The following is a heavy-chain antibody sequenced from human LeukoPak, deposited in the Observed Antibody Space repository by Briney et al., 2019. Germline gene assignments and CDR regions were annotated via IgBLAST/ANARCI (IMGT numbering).Heavy chain of an antibody. V-gene: IGHV3-74*01. CDR1: GFTFSSYW. CDR3: ATYRQVLLPFES. J-gene: IGHJ4*02. CDR2: INTDGSSS. D-gene: IGHD2-8*02. Sequence: GGSLRLSCAASGFTFSSYWMHWVRHAPGKGLMWVSRINTDGSSSSYADSVKGRFTISRDNAKNTLSLQMNSLRAEDTAIYYCATYRQVLLPFESWGQGTLVTVSS.